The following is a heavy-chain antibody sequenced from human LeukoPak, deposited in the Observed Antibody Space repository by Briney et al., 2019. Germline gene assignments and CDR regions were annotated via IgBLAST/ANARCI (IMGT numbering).Heavy chain of an antibody. Sequence: GGSLRLSCAASGFTFSSYAMNWVRQAPGKGLEWVSSISSSSSYIYYADSVKGRFTISRDNAKNSLYLQMNSLRAEDTAVYYCARVGSGWYVDYWGQGTLVTVSS. CDR2: ISSSSSYI. CDR3: ARVGSGWYVDY. CDR1: GFTFSSYA. V-gene: IGHV3-21*01. D-gene: IGHD6-19*01. J-gene: IGHJ4*02.